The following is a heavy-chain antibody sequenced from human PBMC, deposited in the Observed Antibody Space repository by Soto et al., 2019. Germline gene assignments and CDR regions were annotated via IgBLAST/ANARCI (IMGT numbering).Heavy chain of an antibody. V-gene: IGHV3-21*01. CDR3: ARDVSTLGWFDP. J-gene: IGHJ5*02. Sequence: EVQLVESGGGLVKPGGSLRLSCAASGFTFSSYSMNWVRQAPGKGLEWVSSISSSSSYIYYADSVKVRFTISRDNAKNSRYLQMNSLRAEDTAVYYCARDVSTLGWFDPWGQGTLFTVSS. CDR2: ISSSSSYI. CDR1: GFTFSSYS.